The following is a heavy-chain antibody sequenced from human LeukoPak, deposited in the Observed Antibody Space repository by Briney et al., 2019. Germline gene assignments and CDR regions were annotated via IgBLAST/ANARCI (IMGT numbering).Heavy chain of an antibody. J-gene: IGHJ4*02. V-gene: IGHV3-23*01. CDR1: GFTFSHHA. D-gene: IGHD6-19*01. Sequence: GGSLRLSCAASGFTFSHHAMYWVRQAPGKGLEWVSVVSGSGSRTYYADSVKGRFTISRDNSKNTVYLQMNSLRAEDTAVYYCAKEKGDYSRGWYWAHDYWGQGTLVTVSS. CDR3: AKEKGDYSRGWYWAHDY. CDR2: VSGSGSRT.